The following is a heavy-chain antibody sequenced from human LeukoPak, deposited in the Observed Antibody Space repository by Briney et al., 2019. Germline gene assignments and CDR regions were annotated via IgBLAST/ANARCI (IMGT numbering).Heavy chain of an antibody. D-gene: IGHD3-16*01. V-gene: IGHV4-59*08. CDR1: GGPVNSYN. CDR3: ARQDALGKYPPPYYMDV. J-gene: IGHJ6*03. Sequence: AETLSVSCTVSGGPVNSYNWNWIRQPPGKGLEWIGYISETGSPKYNSSLANRVTLALDTSKNLFSLNLRSATVADTAVYYCARQDALGKYPPPYYMDVWGKGNTVSVS. CDR2: ISETGSP.